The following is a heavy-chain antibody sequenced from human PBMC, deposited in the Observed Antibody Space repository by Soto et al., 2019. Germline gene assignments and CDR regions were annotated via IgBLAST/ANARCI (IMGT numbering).Heavy chain of an antibody. D-gene: IGHD3-9*01. J-gene: IGHJ3*02. CDR1: GYSFTDYW. Sequence: PGESLKISCKASGYSFTDYWIGWVRQMPGKGLEWMGIIYPGDSDTKYSLSFQGQVTISADKSISTAYLQWSSLKASDTAMYYCARQRERTGYSHVPFDIWGQGTMVTVSS. V-gene: IGHV5-51*01. CDR2: IYPGDSDT. CDR3: ARQRERTGYSHVPFDI.